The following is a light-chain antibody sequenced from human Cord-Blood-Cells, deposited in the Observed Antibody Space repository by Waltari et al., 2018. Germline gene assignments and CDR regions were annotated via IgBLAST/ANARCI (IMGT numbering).Light chain of an antibody. V-gene: IGKV3-15*01. CDR2: GAS. Sequence: EIVMTQSPATLSVSPAERATLSCRASQSVSSNLAWYQQKPGQAARLLIYGASTRATGIPARFSGSGSGTEFTLTISSLQSEDFAVYYCQQYNNWPPLTFGGGTKVEIK. CDR3: QQYNNWPPLT. J-gene: IGKJ4*01. CDR1: QSVSSN.